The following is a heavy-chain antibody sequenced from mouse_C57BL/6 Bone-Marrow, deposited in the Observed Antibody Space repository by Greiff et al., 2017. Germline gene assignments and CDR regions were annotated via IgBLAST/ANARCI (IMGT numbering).Heavy chain of an antibody. J-gene: IGHJ2*01. CDR2: INPYNGGT. V-gene: IGHV1-19*01. Sequence: EVQLQQSGPVLVKPGASVKMSCKASGYTFTDYYMNWVKQSHGKSLEWIGVINPYNGGTSYNQKFKGKATLTVDKSSSTAYMELNSLTSEDSAVYYCARGEVWYGNYEGWGQGTTLTVSS. D-gene: IGHD2-10*02. CDR3: ARGEVWYGNYEG. CDR1: GYTFTDYY.